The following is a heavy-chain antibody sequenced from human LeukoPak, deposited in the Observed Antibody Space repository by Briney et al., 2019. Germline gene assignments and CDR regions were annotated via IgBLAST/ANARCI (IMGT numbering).Heavy chain of an antibody. J-gene: IGHJ4*01. CDR3: AVTLGLTRADYFDF. D-gene: IGHD3-9*01. CDR1: GCSISSYY. Sequence: PSETLSLTCTVSGCSISSYYLTWIRQPPGKGLEWIGYIYYSGSTNYNPSLKSRVTISVDPSKNQFSMKLSSVTAADTAVYYCAVTLGLTRADYFDFWGHGTLVTVSS. V-gene: IGHV4-59*01. CDR2: IYYSGST.